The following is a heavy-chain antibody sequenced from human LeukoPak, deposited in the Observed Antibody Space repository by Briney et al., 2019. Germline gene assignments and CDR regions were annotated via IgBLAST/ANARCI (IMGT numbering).Heavy chain of an antibody. CDR2: ISSSSSYI. CDR3: ARGVFPSIAARPIDC. CDR1: GFTFSSYS. J-gene: IGHJ4*02. V-gene: IGHV3-21*01. D-gene: IGHD6-6*01. Sequence: KSGGSLRLSCAASGFTFSSYSMTWVRQAPGKGLEWVSSISSSSSYIYYADSVKGRFTISRDNAKNSLFLQMNSLRAEDTAVYYCARGVFPSIAARPIDCWGQGTLVTVSS.